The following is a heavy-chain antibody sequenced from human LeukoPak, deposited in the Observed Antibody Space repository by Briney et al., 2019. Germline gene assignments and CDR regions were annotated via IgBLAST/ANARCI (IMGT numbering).Heavy chain of an antibody. CDR2: IHSSGST. Sequence: SETLSLTCSVSGGSIISYYWSWIRQPAGKGLEWIGRIHSSGSTNYNPSLKSRVTLSVDTARNQLSLNLQSVTAADTATYYCTRGGTRNDYWGRGTRVTVSP. CDR3: TRGGTRNDY. D-gene: IGHD1-14*01. V-gene: IGHV4-4*07. CDR1: GGSIISYY. J-gene: IGHJ4*02.